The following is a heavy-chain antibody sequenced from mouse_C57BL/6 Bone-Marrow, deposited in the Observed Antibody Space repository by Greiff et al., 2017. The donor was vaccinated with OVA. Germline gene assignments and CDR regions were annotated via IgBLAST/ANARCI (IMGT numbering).Heavy chain of an antibody. J-gene: IGHJ2*01. CDR2: IDPENGDT. Sequence: VQLQQSGAELVSPGASVKLSCTASGFNIKDDYMHWVKQRPEQGLEWIGWIDPENGDTEYASKFQGKATITADTSSNTAYLQLSSLTSEDTAVYYCARGYDYGSSRDYWGQGTTLTVSS. CDR1: GFNIKDDY. V-gene: IGHV14-4*01. D-gene: IGHD1-1*01. CDR3: ARGYDYGSSRDY.